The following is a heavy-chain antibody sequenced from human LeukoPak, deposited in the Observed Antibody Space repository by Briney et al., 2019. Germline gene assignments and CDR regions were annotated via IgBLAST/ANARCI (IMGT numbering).Heavy chain of an antibody. CDR2: IHYSGST. J-gene: IGHJ4*02. CDR3: ATYYYDRALDY. Sequence: SETLSLTCTVSGDSVSGNYWSWIRQPPGKGLEWIGYIHYSGSTNYNPSLMRRVTISVDTSKNQFSLKLSSVTAADTAVYYCATYYYDRALDYWGQGTLVTVSS. CDR1: GDSVSGNY. D-gene: IGHD3-22*01. V-gene: IGHV4-59*02.